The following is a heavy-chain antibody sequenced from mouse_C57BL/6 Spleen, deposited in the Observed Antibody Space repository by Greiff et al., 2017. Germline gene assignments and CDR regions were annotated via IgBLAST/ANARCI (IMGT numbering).Heavy chain of an antibody. D-gene: IGHD1-1*01. CDR2: ISSGGSYT. CDR3: ARHKDYYGSSFYYFDY. V-gene: IGHV5-6*01. Sequence: EVMLVESGGDLVKPGGSLKLSCAASGFTFSSYGMSWVRQTPDKRLEWVATISSGGSYTYYPDSVKGRFTISRDNAKNTLYLQMSSLKSEDTAMYYCARHKDYYGSSFYYFDYWGQGTTLTVSS. J-gene: IGHJ2*01. CDR1: GFTFSSYG.